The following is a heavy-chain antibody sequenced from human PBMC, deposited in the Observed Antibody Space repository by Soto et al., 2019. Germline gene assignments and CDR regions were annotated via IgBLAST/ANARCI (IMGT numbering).Heavy chain of an antibody. CDR1: GDTFTFYS. CDR2: INPILSMS. D-gene: IGHD3-10*01. J-gene: IGHJ4*02. CDR3: ASSYGSGYRAFDY. Sequence: QVQLVQSGAEVKRPGSSVKVSCKASGDTFTFYSINWVRQAPGPGLEWMGRINPILSMSNYAQRFQGRVTMTADKSTSTAYMELSSLRSEDTAIYYCASSYGSGYRAFDYWGQGALVTVSS. V-gene: IGHV1-69*02.